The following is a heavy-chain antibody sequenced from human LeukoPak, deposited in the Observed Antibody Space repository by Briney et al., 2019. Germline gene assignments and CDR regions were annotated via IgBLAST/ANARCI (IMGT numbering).Heavy chain of an antibody. CDR2: ISGWVDNT. CDR3: AKDFVVVPGNVNSFDY. J-gene: IGHJ4*02. Sequence: PRGVLRLFCAVSGLNLSKFLVRLVRQAAGEGLGWVSAISGWVDNTYYADSVTSRFTVSSDNSKHSLYVQMQSLRAEDTAVYYCAKDFVVVPGNVNSFDYWGQGTLVTVSS. CDR1: GLNLSKFL. V-gene: IGHV3-23*01. D-gene: IGHD2-21*02.